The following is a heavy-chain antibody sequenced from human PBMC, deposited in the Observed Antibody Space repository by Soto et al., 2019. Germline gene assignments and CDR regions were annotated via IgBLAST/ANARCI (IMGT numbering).Heavy chain of an antibody. CDR1: GGSFSGYY. CDR2: INHSGST. D-gene: IGHD1-26*01. V-gene: IGHV4-34*01. J-gene: IGHJ4*02. CDR3: ARRYGGNFDY. Sequence: SETLSLTCAVYGGSFSGYYCSWIRQPPGKGLEWIGEINHSGSTNYNPSLKSRVTISVDRSKSQFSLKLSSVTAADTAVYYCARRYGGNFDYWGQGTLVTVSS.